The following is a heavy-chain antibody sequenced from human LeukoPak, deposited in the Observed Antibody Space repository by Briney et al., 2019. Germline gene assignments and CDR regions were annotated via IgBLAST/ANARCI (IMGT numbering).Heavy chain of an antibody. Sequence: GGSLRLSCAASGFTFSSYWMSWVRQAPGKGLEWVANIKQDGSEKYYVDSVKGRFTISRDNAKNSLYLQMNSLRAEDTAVYYCARDGDFYDSSGYYYYYYMDVWGKGITVTVSS. CDR1: GFTFSSYW. V-gene: IGHV3-7*01. J-gene: IGHJ6*03. D-gene: IGHD3-22*01. CDR2: IKQDGSEK. CDR3: ARDGDFYDSSGYYYYYYMDV.